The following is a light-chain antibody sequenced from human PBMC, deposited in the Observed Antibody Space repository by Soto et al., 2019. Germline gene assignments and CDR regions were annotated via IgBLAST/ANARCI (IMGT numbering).Light chain of an antibody. CDR1: QSVSSN. Sequence: EIVMTQSPASLSVSPGERATLSCRASQSVSSNVAWYQQKPGQAPRLLIYDASTRATGIPARFSGSGSGTEFTLIISSLQSEDFAVYYCQHYGSSRTFGQGTKVDIK. J-gene: IGKJ1*01. CDR2: DAS. CDR3: QHYGSSRT. V-gene: IGKV3-15*01.